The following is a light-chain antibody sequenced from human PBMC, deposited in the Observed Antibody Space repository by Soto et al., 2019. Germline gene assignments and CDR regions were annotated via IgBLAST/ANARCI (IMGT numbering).Light chain of an antibody. V-gene: IGLV2-14*01. CDR1: SSDVGGYDF. J-gene: IGLJ1*01. CDR2: EVS. Sequence: QSVLTQPASVSGSPGQSITISCTGTSSDVGGYDFVSWYQQHPGKAPKLIIFEVSHRPSGVSNHFSGSKSGNTASLTISGLQAEDEADYYCISYTSTTTRVFGTGTKDTVL. CDR3: ISYTSTTTRV.